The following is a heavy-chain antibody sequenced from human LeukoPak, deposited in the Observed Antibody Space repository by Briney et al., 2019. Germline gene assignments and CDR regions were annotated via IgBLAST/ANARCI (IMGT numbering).Heavy chain of an antibody. V-gene: IGHV3-23*01. Sequence: GGSLRLSCAASGFTLRTYAMNWVRQAPGKGLEWVSGISGSGGSGGTYYADSVKGRFSISRDNSKNTLYLHLNSLRAEDTAVYYCAKDRRWILTGYWSGYYMDVWGKGTTVTISS. D-gene: IGHD3-9*01. J-gene: IGHJ6*03. CDR2: ISGSGGSGGT. CDR3: AKDRRWILTGYWSGYYMDV. CDR1: GFTLRTYA.